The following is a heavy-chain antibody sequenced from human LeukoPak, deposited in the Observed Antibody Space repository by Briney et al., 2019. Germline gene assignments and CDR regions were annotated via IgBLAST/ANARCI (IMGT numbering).Heavy chain of an antibody. CDR1: GESFSGYY. CDR3: ARGWLWPGMDV. J-gene: IGHJ6*02. V-gene: IGHV4-34*01. Sequence: NPSETLSLTCAVYGESFSGYYWSWIRQPPGKGLEWIGEINHSGSTNYNPSLKSRVTISVDTSKNQFSLKLSSVTAADTAVYYCARGWLWPGMDVWGQGTTVTVSS. D-gene: IGHD5-18*01. CDR2: INHSGST.